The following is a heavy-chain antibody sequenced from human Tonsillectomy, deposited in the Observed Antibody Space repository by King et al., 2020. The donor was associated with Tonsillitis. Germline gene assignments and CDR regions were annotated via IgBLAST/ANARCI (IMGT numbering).Heavy chain of an antibody. CDR2: INPNSGGT. CDR1: GYTFTGYY. D-gene: IGHD3-10*01. J-gene: IGHJ4*02. CDR3: ARDLGRMVRELGNY. V-gene: IGHV1-2*02. Sequence: VQLAESGAEVKKPGASVKVSCKASGYTFTGYYMHWVRQAPGQGLEWMGWINPNSGGTNYAQKFQGRVTMTRDTSISTAYMELSRLRSDDTAVYYCARDLGRMVRELGNYWGQGTLVTVSS.